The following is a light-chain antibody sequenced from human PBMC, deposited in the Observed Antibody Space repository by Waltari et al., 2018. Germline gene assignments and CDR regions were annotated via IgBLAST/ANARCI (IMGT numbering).Light chain of an antibody. Sequence: DTVMTQSPLSLPVTPGEPASISCRSSQSLLHSNGYNNLDWYLQKPGQSPQLLIYLGSNRASGVPDRFCGSGSGANFTLKISRVEAEDVGVYYCMQALQTPPWTFGQGTKVEIK. CDR3: MQALQTPPWT. J-gene: IGKJ1*01. V-gene: IGKV2-28*01. CDR2: LGS. CDR1: QSLLHSNGYNN.